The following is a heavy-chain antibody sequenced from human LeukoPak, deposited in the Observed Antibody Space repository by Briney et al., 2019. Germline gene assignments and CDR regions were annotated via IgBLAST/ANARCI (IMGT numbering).Heavy chain of an antibody. CDR1: GGSIISGSYY. CDR3: ARSPSAGWFDP. J-gene: IGHJ5*02. Sequence: SQTLSLTCTVSGGSIISGSYYWSWIRQPVGKGLEWIGRISSSGNTNYNPSLKSRVTISIDTSKNQFSLKLSSVTAADTAVYYCARSPSAGWFDPWGQGTLVTVSS. CDR2: ISSSGNT. V-gene: IGHV4-61*02.